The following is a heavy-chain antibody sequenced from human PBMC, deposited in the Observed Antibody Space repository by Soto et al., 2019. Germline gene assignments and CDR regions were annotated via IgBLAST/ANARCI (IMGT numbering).Heavy chain of an antibody. J-gene: IGHJ5*02. CDR2: IYYSGST. CDR3: ARVGAAVLRDWFDP. D-gene: IGHD6-13*01. Sequence: SETLSLTCTVSGGSISRGDSYWSWIRQPPGKGLEWLGYIYYSGSTYYNPSLKSRVTISVDTSKNHFSLKLTSVTAADTAVYYSARVGAAVLRDWFDPWGQGTLVTVSS. CDR1: GGSISRGDSY. V-gene: IGHV4-30-4*01.